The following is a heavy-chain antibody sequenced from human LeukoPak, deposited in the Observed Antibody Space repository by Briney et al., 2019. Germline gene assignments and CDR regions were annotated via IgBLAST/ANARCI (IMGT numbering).Heavy chain of an antibody. CDR2: IYTSGST. CDR1: GGSISSGSYY. Sequence: PSQTLSLTCTVSGGSISSGSYYWSWIRQPAGKGLEWIGRIYTSGSTNYNPSLKSRVTISVDTSKNQFYLKLSSVTAADTAVYYCAREVPIFGVVIIGWFDPWGQGTLVTVSS. V-gene: IGHV4-61*02. D-gene: IGHD3-3*01. J-gene: IGHJ5*02. CDR3: AREVPIFGVVIIGWFDP.